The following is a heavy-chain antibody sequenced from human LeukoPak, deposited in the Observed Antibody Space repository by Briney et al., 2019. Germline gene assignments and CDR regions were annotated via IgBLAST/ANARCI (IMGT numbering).Heavy chain of an antibody. CDR3: ARATLTGLRLGELSLFDY. J-gene: IGHJ4*02. Sequence: GGSLRLSCAASGFTFSSYNMNWVRQAPGKGLEWVSHISSSSSTIYYADSVKGRFTISRDNAKNSLYLQMNSLRAEDTAVYYCARATLTGLRLGELSLFDYWGQGTLVTVSS. D-gene: IGHD3-16*02. CDR2: ISSSSSTI. V-gene: IGHV3-48*04. CDR1: GFTFSSYN.